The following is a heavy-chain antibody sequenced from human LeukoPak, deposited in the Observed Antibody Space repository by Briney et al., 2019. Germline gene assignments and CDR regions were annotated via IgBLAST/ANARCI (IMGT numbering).Heavy chain of an antibody. CDR1: GFTFSSHA. Sequence: GGSLRLSCAASGFTFSSHAMSWVRQAPGKGLEWVSAISGSGGSTYYADSVKGRFTISRDNSKNTMYLQRNSLGAEDTAEYYGAKNGIGRLKYCDYWGQGTLVTVSS. D-gene: IGHD2/OR15-2a*01. V-gene: IGHV3-23*01. CDR3: AKNGIGRLKYCDY. CDR2: ISGSGGST. J-gene: IGHJ4*02.